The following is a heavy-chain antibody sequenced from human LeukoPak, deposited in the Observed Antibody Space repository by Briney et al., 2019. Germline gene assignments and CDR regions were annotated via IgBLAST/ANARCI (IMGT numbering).Heavy chain of an antibody. V-gene: IGHV3-7*01. CDR2: IEPPGSET. D-gene: IGHD6-13*01. Sequence: PGGSLRLSCAASEFTFSTYWMTWVRQAPGKGLEWVANIEPPGSETYYVDPVKGRFTISRDNAKHLLYLQMNSLRAEDTAVYYCGRSGYEAAVDYWGQGTLVTVSS. CDR1: EFTFSTYW. CDR3: GRSGYEAAVDY. J-gene: IGHJ4*02.